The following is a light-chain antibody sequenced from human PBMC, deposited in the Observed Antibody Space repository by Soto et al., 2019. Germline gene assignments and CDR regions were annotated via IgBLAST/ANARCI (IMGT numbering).Light chain of an antibody. CDR3: QQYNSWPIT. Sequence: DIVMTQSPATLSVSPGERATLSCRASQSVSSNLAWYQQKPGQAPRLLIYGASTRATDIPARFSGSGSGTEFTRTISSLQSEDFAVYYCQQYNSWPITCGQGTRLEIK. V-gene: IGKV3-15*01. CDR1: QSVSSN. CDR2: GAS. J-gene: IGKJ5*01.